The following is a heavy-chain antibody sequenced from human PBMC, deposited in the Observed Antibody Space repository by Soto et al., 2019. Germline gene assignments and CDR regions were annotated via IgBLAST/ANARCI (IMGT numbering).Heavy chain of an antibody. Sequence: GESLKISCKGSGYSFTSYWIGWVRQVPGKGLEWMGIIYPGDSDTRYSPSFQGQVTISADKSISTAYLQWSSLKASDTAMYYCARQAQKGDSSTSFSPWGYYYGMDVWGQGTTVTVSS. CDR1: GYSFTSYW. V-gene: IGHV5-51*01. CDR2: IYPGDSDT. D-gene: IGHD6-13*01. J-gene: IGHJ6*02. CDR3: ARQAQKGDSSTSFSPWGYYYGMDV.